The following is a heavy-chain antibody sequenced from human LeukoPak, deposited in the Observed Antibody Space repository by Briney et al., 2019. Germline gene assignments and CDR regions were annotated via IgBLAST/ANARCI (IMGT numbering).Heavy chain of an antibody. CDR3: AKAMGATLFDY. D-gene: IGHD1-26*01. CDR1: GITFSSYV. V-gene: IGHV3-23*01. J-gene: IGHJ4*02. CDR2: ICGSGGST. Sequence: PGGTLRLSCAASGITFSSYVMSWVRQAPGKGLEWVSAICGSGGSTYYADSVKGRFTISRDNAKNSLYLQMNSLRAEDTAVYYGAKAMGATLFDYWGQGTLVTVSS.